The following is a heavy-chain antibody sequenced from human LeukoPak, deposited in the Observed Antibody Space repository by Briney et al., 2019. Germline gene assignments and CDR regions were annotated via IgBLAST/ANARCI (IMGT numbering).Heavy chain of an antibody. CDR3: VRDAIVAAADNYYMDV. V-gene: IGHV3-21*01. D-gene: IGHD2-2*01. CDR2: ISNSGANI. CDR1: GFTFSSYS. J-gene: IGHJ6*03. Sequence: PGGSLTLSCAASGFTFSSYSMNWVRQAPGKGLEWVSSISNSGANIYYADSVKGRFTISTDNTKNSLYLQMNSLRAEDTAGYYCVRDAIVAAADNYYMDVWGRGTTVTVSS.